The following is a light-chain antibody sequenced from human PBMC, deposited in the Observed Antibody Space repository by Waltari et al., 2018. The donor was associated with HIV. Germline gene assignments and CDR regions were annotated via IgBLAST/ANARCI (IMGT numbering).Light chain of an antibody. Sequence: QSVLTQPPSVSGAPGQRVTISCTGSNSNIGAGYGVPWYPHLPGAAPKLLIYDINNRPSGVPDRFSDSKSGTSASLAITGLQVEDEGDYFCQSYDSSLNVIFGGGTKLTVL. CDR1: NSNIGAGYG. CDR2: DIN. J-gene: IGLJ2*01. V-gene: IGLV1-40*01. CDR3: QSYDSSLNVI.